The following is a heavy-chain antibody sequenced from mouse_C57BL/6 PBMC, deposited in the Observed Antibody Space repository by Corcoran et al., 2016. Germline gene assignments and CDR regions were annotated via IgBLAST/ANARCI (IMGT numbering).Heavy chain of an antibody. CDR2: IYPGSGST. V-gene: IGHV1-55*01. CDR3: ARSGDGYYFFAY. D-gene: IGHD2-3*01. Sequence: QVQLQQPGAELVKPGASVKMSCKASGYTFTSYWITWVKPRPGQGLEWIGDIYPGSGSTNYNEKFKSKATLTVDTSSSTAYMQLSSLTSEDSAVYYCARSGDGYYFFAYWGQGTLVTVSA. J-gene: IGHJ3*01. CDR1: GYTFTSYW.